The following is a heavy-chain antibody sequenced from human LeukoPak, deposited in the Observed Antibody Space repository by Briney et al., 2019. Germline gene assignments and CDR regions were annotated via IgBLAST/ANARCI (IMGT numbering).Heavy chain of an antibody. CDR2: IIPIFGTA. CDR1: GGTFSSYA. V-gene: IGHV1-69*13. D-gene: IGHD5-12*01. J-gene: IGHJ3*02. Sequence: GASVKLSCKASGGTFSSYAISWVRQAPGQGLEWMGGIIPIFGTANYAQKFQGRVTITADESTSTAYMELSSLRSEDTAVYYCARPWGATISSFDIWGQGTMVTVFS. CDR3: ARPWGATISSFDI.